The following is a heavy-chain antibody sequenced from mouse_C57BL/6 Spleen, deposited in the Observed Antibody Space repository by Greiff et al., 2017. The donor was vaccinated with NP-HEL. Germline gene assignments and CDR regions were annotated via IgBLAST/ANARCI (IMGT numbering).Heavy chain of an antibody. J-gene: IGHJ4*01. CDR1: GFTFSDYG. CDR3: ARDYDVYYYAMDY. D-gene: IGHD2-4*01. CDR2: ISSGSSTI. V-gene: IGHV5-17*01. Sequence: EVQLVESGGGLVKPGGSLKLSCAASGFTFSDYGMHWVRQAPEKGLEWVAYISSGSSTIYYADTVKGRFTISRDNAKNTLFLQMTSLRSEDTAMYYCARDYDVYYYAMDYWGQGTSVTVAS.